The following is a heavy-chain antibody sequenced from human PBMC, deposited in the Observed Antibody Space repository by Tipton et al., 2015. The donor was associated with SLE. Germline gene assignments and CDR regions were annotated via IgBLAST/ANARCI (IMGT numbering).Heavy chain of an antibody. CDR3: ARIIAGHGDAFDV. J-gene: IGHJ3*01. Sequence: TLSLTCTVSGGSIRGQYWSWMRQLPGKGLEWIGYIYHDGITNYNPSLKSRVTISVDTSKNQFSLKLSSVTAADTAVYYCARIIAGHGDAFDVWGQGTMVTVSS. CDR1: GGSIRGQY. V-gene: IGHV4-59*11. CDR2: IYHDGIT.